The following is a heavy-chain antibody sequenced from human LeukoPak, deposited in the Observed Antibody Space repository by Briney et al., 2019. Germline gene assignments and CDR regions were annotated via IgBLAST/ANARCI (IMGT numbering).Heavy chain of an antibody. CDR1: GFTFSSYS. J-gene: IGHJ4*02. CDR3: AATIAVADYYFDY. D-gene: IGHD6-19*01. Sequence: PGGSLRLSCAASGFTFSSYSMNWVRQAPGKGLEWVSSISSSSSYICYADSVKGRFTISRDNAKNSLYLQMNSLRAEDTAVYYCAATIAVADYYFDYWGQGTLVTVSS. V-gene: IGHV3-21*01. CDR2: ISSSSSYI.